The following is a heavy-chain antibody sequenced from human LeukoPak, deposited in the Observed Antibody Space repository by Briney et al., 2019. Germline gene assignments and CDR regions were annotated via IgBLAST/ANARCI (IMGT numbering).Heavy chain of an antibody. V-gene: IGHV4-34*01. CDR1: GGSFSGYY. J-gene: IGHJ6*03. CDR3: ARNPHYYYYYMDV. Sequence: SETLSLTCAVYGGSFSGYYWSWIRQPPGKGLEWIGEINHSGSTNYNPSLKSRVTISVDTSKNQFSLKLSSVTAADTAVYYCARNPHYYYYYMDVWGKGTTVTVSS. CDR2: INHSGST.